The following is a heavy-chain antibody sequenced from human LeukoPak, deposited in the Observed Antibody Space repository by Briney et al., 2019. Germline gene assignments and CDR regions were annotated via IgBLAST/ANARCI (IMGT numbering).Heavy chain of an antibody. CDR3: ARISRVSGAFDP. CDR2: IYSGGST. CDR1: EFTVSSNY. V-gene: IGHV3-53*01. Sequence: PGGSLRLSCAASEFTVSSNYMSWVRQAPGKGLEWVSVIYSGGSTYYADSVKGRFTISRDNSKNTLFLQMKSRRAEDTAVYNCARISRVSGAFDPWGQGTLVTVSS. D-gene: IGHD3-10*01. J-gene: IGHJ5*02.